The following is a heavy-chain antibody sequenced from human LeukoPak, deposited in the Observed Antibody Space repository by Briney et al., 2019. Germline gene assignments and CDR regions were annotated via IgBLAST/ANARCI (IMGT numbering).Heavy chain of an antibody. CDR1: GFTFSSYS. D-gene: IGHD1-14*01. Sequence: GGSLRLSCAASGFTFSSYSMIWVRQAPGKGLEWVANIKQDGSEKYYVDSVKGRFTISRDNAKNSLYLQMNSLRAEDTAVYYCAGPRPTTGDAFDIWGQGTMVTVSS. J-gene: IGHJ3*02. V-gene: IGHV3-7*01. CDR3: AGPRPTTGDAFDI. CDR2: IKQDGSEK.